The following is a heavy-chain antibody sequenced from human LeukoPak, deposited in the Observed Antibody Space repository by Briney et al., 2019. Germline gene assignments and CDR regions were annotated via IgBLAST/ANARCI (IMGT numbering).Heavy chain of an antibody. V-gene: IGHV3-20*04. D-gene: IGHD3-22*01. CDR2: INWNGGST. Sequence: GGSLRLSCAAPGFTFDDYGMSWVRQAPGKGLEWVSGINWNGGSTGYADSVKGRFTISRDNAKNSLYLQMNSLRAEDTALYYCARAGNYYDSSGYDFDYWGQGTLVTVSS. CDR3: ARAGNYYDSSGYDFDY. CDR1: GFTFDDYG. J-gene: IGHJ4*02.